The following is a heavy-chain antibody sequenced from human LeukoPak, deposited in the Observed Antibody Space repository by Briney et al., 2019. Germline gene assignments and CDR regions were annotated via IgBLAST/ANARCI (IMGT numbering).Heavy chain of an antibody. Sequence: SVLRCFTCDVAGYSISSGYYWGWVRQPPGKGLEWIGSIYHSGSTYYNPSLKSRVTISVDTSKNQFSLKLSSVTAADTAVYYCARGELTTVTTGAFDIWGQGTMVTVSS. J-gene: IGHJ3*02. V-gene: IGHV4-38-2*01. D-gene: IGHD4-17*01. CDR2: IYHSGST. CDR1: GYSISSGYY. CDR3: ARGELTTVTTGAFDI.